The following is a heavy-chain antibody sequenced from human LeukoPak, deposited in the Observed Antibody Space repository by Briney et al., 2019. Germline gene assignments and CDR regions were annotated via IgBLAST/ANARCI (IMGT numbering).Heavy chain of an antibody. V-gene: IGHV1-2*02. Sequence: GASLKVSCKASGYMFTGPYIHWMRRAPGQGLEWMGWINPNSGGTKYAQKFQGRVTVTRDTSTSTAYMELSGLRADDTAAYYCARVEYCTKGVCINFDLWGQGTLVTVSS. J-gene: IGHJ4*02. CDR2: INPNSGGT. CDR1: GYMFTGPY. D-gene: IGHD2-8*01. CDR3: ARVEYCTKGVCINFDL.